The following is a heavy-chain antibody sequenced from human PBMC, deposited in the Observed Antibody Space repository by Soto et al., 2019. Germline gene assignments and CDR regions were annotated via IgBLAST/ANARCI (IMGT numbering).Heavy chain of an antibody. CDR3: ARVPSGYPADY. V-gene: IGHV3-30-3*01. Sequence: PGGSLRLSCAASGFTFSSYAMHWVRQAPGKGLEWVAVISYDGSNKYYADSVKGRFTISRDNSKNTLYLQMNSLRAEDTAMYYCARVPSGYPADYWGQGT. CDR2: ISYDGSNK. J-gene: IGHJ4*02. CDR1: GFTFSSYA. D-gene: IGHD3-22*01.